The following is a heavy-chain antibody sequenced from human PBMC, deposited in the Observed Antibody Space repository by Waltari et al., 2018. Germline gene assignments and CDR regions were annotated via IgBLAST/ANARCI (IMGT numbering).Heavy chain of an antibody. CDR2: IIPILGIA. J-gene: IGHJ4*02. D-gene: IGHD3-22*01. CDR1: GGTFSSYA. V-gene: IGHV1-69*10. CDR3: AREPAYYYDSSGYSTPRGDTD. Sequence: QVQLVQSGAEVKKPGSSVKVSCKASGGTFSSYAISWVRQAPGQGLEWMGGIIPILGIANYAQKFQGSVTITADKSTSTAYMELSSLRSEDTAVYYCAREPAYYYDSSGYSTPRGDTDWGQGTLVTVSS.